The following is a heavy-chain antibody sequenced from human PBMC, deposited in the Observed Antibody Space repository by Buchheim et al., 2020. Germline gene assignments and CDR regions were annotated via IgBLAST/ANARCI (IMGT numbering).Heavy chain of an antibody. J-gene: IGHJ6*02. D-gene: IGHD6-13*01. Sequence: QVQLQESGPGLVKPSGNMSLTCGVSGGSISSSNWWSWVRQPPGKGLEWIGEIYHSGSTIYNPCLKSRVTISVDKSKNQFSLKLRSVTAADTAVYYCAREAAAGTFYYYYGMDVWGQGTT. CDR1: GGSISSSNW. CDR2: IYHSGST. CDR3: AREAAAGTFYYYYGMDV. V-gene: IGHV4-4*02.